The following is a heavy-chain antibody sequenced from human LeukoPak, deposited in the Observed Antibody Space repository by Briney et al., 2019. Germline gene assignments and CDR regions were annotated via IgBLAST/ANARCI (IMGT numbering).Heavy chain of an antibody. CDR1: GYSFTSYW. D-gene: IGHD2-21*02. Sequence: PGESLKISCKGSGYSFTSYWIGWVRPMPGKGLEWMGIIYPGDSDTRYSPSFQGQVTISADKSVSTAYLQWSSLKASDTAMYYCARLAYCGGDCYSNWGQGTLVTVSS. CDR2: IYPGDSDT. J-gene: IGHJ4*02. V-gene: IGHV5-51*01. CDR3: ARLAYCGGDCYSN.